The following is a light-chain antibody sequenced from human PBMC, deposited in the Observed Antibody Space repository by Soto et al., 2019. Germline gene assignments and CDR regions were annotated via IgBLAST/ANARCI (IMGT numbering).Light chain of an antibody. Sequence: EIVMTQSPATLSVSTGERATLSCRASQSVSRNLAWYQQKPGQAPRLLIYDASTTATGVPARFSGSGSGMEFTLTISSLQSEDFAVYYCQQYNNWPSITFGQGTRLEIK. CDR2: DAS. CDR3: QQYNNWPSIT. J-gene: IGKJ5*01. CDR1: QSVSRN. V-gene: IGKV3-15*01.